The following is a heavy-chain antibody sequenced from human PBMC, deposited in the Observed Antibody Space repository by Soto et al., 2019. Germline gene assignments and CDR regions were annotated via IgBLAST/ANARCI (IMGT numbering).Heavy chain of an antibody. V-gene: IGHV1-8*02. CDR2: MNPNSGKT. CDR3: ARTRKDFWSGYPGGYYYYMDV. Sequence: ASVKVSCKASGGTFSSYTISWVRQAPGQGLEWMGWMNPNSGKTSYAQKFQGRVTMTRNTSISTAYMELSSLRSEDTAVYYCARTRKDFWSGYPGGYYYYMDVWGKGTTVTVSS. J-gene: IGHJ6*03. CDR1: GGTFSSYT. D-gene: IGHD3-3*01.